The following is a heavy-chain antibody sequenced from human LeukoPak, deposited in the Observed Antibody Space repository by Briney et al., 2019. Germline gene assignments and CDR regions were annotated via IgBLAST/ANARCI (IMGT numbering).Heavy chain of an antibody. CDR3: ARTAVEQQLAYFDY. D-gene: IGHD6-13*01. Sequence: SETLSLTCTVSGGSISNNNYYWGWIRQPPGKGLEWIASIYYSGSTYSNPSLKSRVTISVDTSKNQCSLKLSSVTAADTAVYFCARTAVEQQLAYFDYWGQGTLVTVSS. CDR2: IYYSGST. V-gene: IGHV4-39*01. J-gene: IGHJ4*02. CDR1: GGSISNNNYY.